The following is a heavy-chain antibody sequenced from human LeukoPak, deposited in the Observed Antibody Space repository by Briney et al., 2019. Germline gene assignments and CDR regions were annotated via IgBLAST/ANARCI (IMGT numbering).Heavy chain of an antibody. V-gene: IGHV1-46*01. CDR2: INPSGGSA. D-gene: IGHD1-26*01. CDR1: GYTFTSYY. Sequence: ASVKVSCKASGYTFTSYYIHSVRQAPGQGLEWMGIINPSGGSASYAQKFQGRVTMTRDTSTSTVYMELRSLRSEVTGVYYWARGIGGATLAFDIWGGGRMVTVSS. CDR3: ARGIGGATLAFDI. J-gene: IGHJ3*02.